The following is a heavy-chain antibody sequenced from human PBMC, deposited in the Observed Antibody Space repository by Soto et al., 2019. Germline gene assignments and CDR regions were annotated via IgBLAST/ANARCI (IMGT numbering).Heavy chain of an antibody. CDR1: GASFSPYY. D-gene: IGHD3-16*01. Sequence: QVQPQQWGTGLLKPSETLSLTCAIYGASFSPYYWSWIRQPPGEGLEWIGEVNLSGDTNYNPSLKSRVTISVDASKNQFSLKLRSLTAADTAIYYCARSPTFYNYVWGNSTYWAQGTLVTVSS. CDR2: VNLSGDT. V-gene: IGHV4-34*01. J-gene: IGHJ4*02. CDR3: ARSPTFYNYVWGNSTY.